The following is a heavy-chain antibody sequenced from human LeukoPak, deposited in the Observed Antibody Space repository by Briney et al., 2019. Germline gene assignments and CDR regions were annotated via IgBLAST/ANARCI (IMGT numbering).Heavy chain of an antibody. CDR2: ISGSGGST. D-gene: IGHD1-1*01. V-gene: IGHV3-23*01. J-gene: IGHJ4*02. CDR1: GFTFSSYG. Sequence: GGSLRLSCAASGFTFSSYGMSWVRQAPGKGLEWVSVISGSGGSTYYTDSVKGRFTISRDNSKNTLYLQMNSLRAEDTAVYYCAKDGTTTITFDYWGQGTLVTVSS. CDR3: AKDGTTTITFDY.